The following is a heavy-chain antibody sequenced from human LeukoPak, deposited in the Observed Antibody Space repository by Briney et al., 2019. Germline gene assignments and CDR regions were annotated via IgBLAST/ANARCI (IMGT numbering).Heavy chain of an antibody. CDR3: ARASTGYYYGSGSYYNAPKVFDI. Sequence: SSETLSLTCTVSGGSISSYYWSWIRQPPGKGLEWIGYNYYSGSTNYNPSLKSRVTISVDTSKNQFSLKLSSVTAADTAVYYCARASTGYYYGSGSYYNAPKVFDIWGQGTMVTVSS. D-gene: IGHD3-10*01. CDR2: NYYSGST. V-gene: IGHV4-59*01. J-gene: IGHJ3*02. CDR1: GGSISSYY.